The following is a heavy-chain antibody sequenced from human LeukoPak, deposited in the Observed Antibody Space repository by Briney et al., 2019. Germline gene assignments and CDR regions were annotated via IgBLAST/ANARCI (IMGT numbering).Heavy chain of an antibody. CDR2: MYYSGTT. J-gene: IGHJ5*02. Sequence: SETLSLTCTVSGYSISSGYYWGWIRQPPGNGLEWIGSMYYSGTTYYNLSLKSRFTLSVEMSKNHISLKLKSVTAADTAVYYCTRGPLLWFGELRFEPCGQGTLVTVSS. D-gene: IGHD3-10*01. V-gene: IGHV4-38-2*02. CDR1: GYSISSGYY. CDR3: TRGPLLWFGELRFEP.